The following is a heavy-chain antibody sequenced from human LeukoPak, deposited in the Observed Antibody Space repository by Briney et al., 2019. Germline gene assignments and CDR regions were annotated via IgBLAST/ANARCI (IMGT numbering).Heavy chain of an antibody. V-gene: IGHV4-31*03. CDR3: AGVWGSYGDVFDF. CDR2: IYYSGST. Sequence: PSETLSLTCTVSGGSISSGGYYWSWLRQHPGKGLEWLGYIYYSGSTYYNPSLKSRVTISVDTSKNQFSLKLSSVTAANPAVYYWAGVWGSYGDVFDFWGQGKMVTVSS. J-gene: IGHJ3*01. CDR1: GGSISSGGYY. D-gene: IGHD3-16*01.